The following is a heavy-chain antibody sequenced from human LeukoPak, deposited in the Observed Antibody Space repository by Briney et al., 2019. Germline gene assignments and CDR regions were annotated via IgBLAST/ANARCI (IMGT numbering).Heavy chain of an antibody. D-gene: IGHD1-7*01. V-gene: IGHV3-7*01. J-gene: IGHJ4*02. Sequence: GGSLRLSCAVSGFSFSSQWMTWVRQAQGTGLEWVATINSDGSAKYLVDSVKGRFTISRDNAKNLVYLQMSILRAEDTAVYYCADLGTSDCGQGTLVTVSS. CDR2: INSDGSAK. CDR3: ADLGTSD. CDR1: GFSFSSQW.